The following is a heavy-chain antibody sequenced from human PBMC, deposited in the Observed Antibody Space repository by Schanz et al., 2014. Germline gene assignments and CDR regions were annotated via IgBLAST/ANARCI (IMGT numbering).Heavy chain of an antibody. J-gene: IGHJ4*02. D-gene: IGHD5-18*01. CDR2: ISTSGTYM. CDR3: VRVSFADPRLYRGMDRDIDY. V-gene: IGHV3-21*01. Sequence: EVQLLESGGGLVQPGGSLRLSCAASGFTFSNYWMHWVRQAPGKGLEWVSSISTSGTYMYIADSLKGRLTISRDDAKKSMYLQMNNLRAEDTAVYYCVRVSFADPRLYRGMDRDIDYWGQGTLVTVSS. CDR1: GFTFSNYW.